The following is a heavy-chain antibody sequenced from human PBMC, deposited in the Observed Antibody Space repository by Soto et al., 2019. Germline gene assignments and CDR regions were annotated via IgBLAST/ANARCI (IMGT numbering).Heavy chain of an antibody. D-gene: IGHD3-3*01. J-gene: IGHJ5*02. CDR3: AKDRPSKTRRVVEWLYNTWLDP. Sequence: PVVSLRLSFDASGFTFSIYAVAWIRQTPGKGLEWVSVISGSGGSTYYADSVKGRFTISRDNSKNTLYMQMNSLRAEDTAVYYCAKDRPSKTRRVVEWLYNTWLDPWGKGNLV. CDR2: ISGSGGST. V-gene: IGHV3-23*01. CDR1: GFTFSIYA.